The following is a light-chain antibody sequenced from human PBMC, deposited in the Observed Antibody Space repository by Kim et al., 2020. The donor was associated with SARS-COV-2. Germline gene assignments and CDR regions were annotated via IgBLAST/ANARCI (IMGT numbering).Light chain of an antibody. V-gene: IGLV3-21*04. Sequence: SYELTQPPSVSVAPGKTATITCGKDNIGSKSVHWYQQRPGQAPVLVISYDNDRPSGIPERFSGSNSGNTATLTIGRVEAGDEADYYCQVWDSTSDVVFGGGTPLTVL. CDR3: QVWDSTSDVV. CDR1: NIGSKS. CDR2: YDN. J-gene: IGLJ2*01.